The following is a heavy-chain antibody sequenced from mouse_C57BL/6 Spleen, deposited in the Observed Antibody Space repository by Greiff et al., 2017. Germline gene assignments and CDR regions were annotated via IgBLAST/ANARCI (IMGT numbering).Heavy chain of an antibody. Sequence: EVQLQQSGPVLVKPGASVKMSCKASGYTFTDYYMNWVKQSHGKSLEWIGVINPYNGGTSYNQKFKGKATLTVDKSSSTAYMELNSLTSEDSAVYYCARRGTTALFDYWGQGTTLTVSS. V-gene: IGHV1-19*01. J-gene: IGHJ2*01. CDR1: GYTFTDYY. D-gene: IGHD1-2*01. CDR2: INPYNGGT. CDR3: ARRGTTALFDY.